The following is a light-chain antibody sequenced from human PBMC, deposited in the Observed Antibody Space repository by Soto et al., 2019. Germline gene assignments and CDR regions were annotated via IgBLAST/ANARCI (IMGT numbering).Light chain of an antibody. J-gene: IGKJ5*01. V-gene: IGKV1-39*01. CDR1: QNIFSY. CDR3: QQSYSPPPIT. CDR2: GAS. Sequence: DIQMTQSPSSLSASLGDRVTITCRASQNIFSYLSWYQHKPGKAPQLLIYGASTLQRGVPSRFSGSGSGTDFTLTIGSLQPEDSATYYCQQSYSPPPITFGQGTRLEIK.